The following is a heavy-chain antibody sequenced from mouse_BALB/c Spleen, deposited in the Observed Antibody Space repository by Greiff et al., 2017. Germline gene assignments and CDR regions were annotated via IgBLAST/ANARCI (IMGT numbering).Heavy chain of an antibody. V-gene: IGHV5-9-3*01. CDR1: GFTFSSYA. Sequence: EVQLQESGGGLVKPGGSLKLSCAASGFTFSSYAMSWVRQTPEKRLEWVATISSGGSYTYYPDSVKGRFTISRDNAKNTLYLQMSSLRSEDTAMYYCARPHRYDGGAFAYWGQGTLVTVSA. J-gene: IGHJ3*01. CDR2: ISSGGSYT. D-gene: IGHD2-14*01. CDR3: ARPHRYDGGAFAY.